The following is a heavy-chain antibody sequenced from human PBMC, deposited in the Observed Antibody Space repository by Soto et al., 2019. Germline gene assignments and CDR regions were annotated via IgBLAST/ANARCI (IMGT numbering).Heavy chain of an antibody. D-gene: IGHD1-26*01. V-gene: IGHV1-18*04. CDR1: GGPLSSYA. CDR2: ISAYNANT. Sequence: GKVPCKTFGGPLSSYAITSVRQAPGQGLEWMGWISAYNANTNYAQKLQGRVTMTTDTSTSTSYMELRSLRSEETAVYFCARDRLGATGDYWGQGTLVTVSS. CDR3: ARDRLGATGDY. J-gene: IGHJ4*02.